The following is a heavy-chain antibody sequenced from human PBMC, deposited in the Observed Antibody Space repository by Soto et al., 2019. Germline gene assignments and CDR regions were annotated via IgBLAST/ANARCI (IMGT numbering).Heavy chain of an antibody. CDR1: GYTFIDYY. V-gene: IGHV1-2*07. Sequence: ASVKVSCKASGYTFIDYYIHWVRQAPGQGLEWMGWVSPRSGGTNYAHKFLVRVTITRDTSISTAYIELPGLTSDDTAVYYRTKKGGGPFPFETWGQGTRATVSS. D-gene: IGHD2-8*01. CDR2: VSPRSGGT. CDR3: TKKGGGPFPFET. J-gene: IGHJ5*02.